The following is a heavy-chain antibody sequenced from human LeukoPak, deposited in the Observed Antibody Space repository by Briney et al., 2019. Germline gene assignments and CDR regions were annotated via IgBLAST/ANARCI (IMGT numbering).Heavy chain of an antibody. Sequence: GGSLRLSCAASGFTVSSNYMSWVRQAPGKGLEWVSVIYSGGSTYYADSVKGRFTISRDNSKNTLYLQLNSLRAEDTAVYYCARGTGGDCYSDTVDYWGQGTLVTVSS. D-gene: IGHD2-21*02. CDR3: ARGTGGDCYSDTVDY. V-gene: IGHV3-53*01. CDR2: IYSGGST. J-gene: IGHJ4*02. CDR1: GFTVSSNY.